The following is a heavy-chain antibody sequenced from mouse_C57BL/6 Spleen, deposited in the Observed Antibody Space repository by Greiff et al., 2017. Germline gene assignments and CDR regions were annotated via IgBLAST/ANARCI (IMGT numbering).Heavy chain of an antibody. D-gene: IGHD1-1*01. CDR3: ARDYYYGRGYFDV. CDR1: GFTFSDYG. Sequence: DVMLVESGGGLVKPGGSLKLSCAASGFTFSDYGMHWVRQAPEKGLEWVAYISSGSSTIYYADTVKGRFTISRDNAKNTLFLQMTSLRSEDTAMYYCARDYYYGRGYFDVWGTGTTVTVSS. J-gene: IGHJ1*03. CDR2: ISSGSSTI. V-gene: IGHV5-17*01.